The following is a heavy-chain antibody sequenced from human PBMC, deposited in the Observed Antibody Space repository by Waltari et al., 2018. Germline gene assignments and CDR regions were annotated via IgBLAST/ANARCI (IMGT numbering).Heavy chain of an antibody. V-gene: IGHV4-61*02. J-gene: IGHJ6*02. Sequence: QVQLQESGPGLVRPSQTLSLTCTVSGGSISSGSVYWTWIRQPAGKVLEWVGHIFTSGSTKYNPSLKSRVSVSLDTSENQFSLRLSSVTAADTAVYYCARDEARYYDIMTGGGYYGLDVWGQGTTVTVSS. CDR2: IFTSGST. CDR3: ARDEARYYDIMTGGGYYGLDV. CDR1: GGSISSGSVY. D-gene: IGHD3-9*01.